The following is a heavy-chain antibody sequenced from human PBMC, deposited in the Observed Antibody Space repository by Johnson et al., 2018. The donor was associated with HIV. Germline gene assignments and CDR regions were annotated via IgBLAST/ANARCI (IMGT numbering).Heavy chain of an antibody. Sequence: MQLVESGGGVVRPGGSLRLSCAASGFTFDDYGMSWVRQAPGKGLEWGSGINWNGGSTGYVDSVKGRFTIYRDNAKNSLYLQMNSLRAEDTALYYCARGVLLWFRELSSLNDAFDIWGQGTMVTVSS. CDR3: ARGVLLWFRELSSLNDAFDI. CDR1: GFTFDDYG. CDR2: INWNGGST. D-gene: IGHD3-10*01. V-gene: IGHV3-20*04. J-gene: IGHJ3*02.